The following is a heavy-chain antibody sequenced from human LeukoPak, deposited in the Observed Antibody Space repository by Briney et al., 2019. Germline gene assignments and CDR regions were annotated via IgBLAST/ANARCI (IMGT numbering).Heavy chain of an antibody. V-gene: IGHV1-2*02. Sequence: ASVKVSCKASGYTFTGYYMHWVRQAPGQGLEWMGWINPNSGGRNYAQKFQGRVTMTRDTSISTAYMELSRLRSDDTAVYYCARAGEGYCSSTSCYTGFDYWGQGTLVTVSS. CDR3: ARAGEGYCSSTSCYTGFDY. CDR2: INPNSGGR. D-gene: IGHD2-2*02. CDR1: GYTFTGYY. J-gene: IGHJ4*02.